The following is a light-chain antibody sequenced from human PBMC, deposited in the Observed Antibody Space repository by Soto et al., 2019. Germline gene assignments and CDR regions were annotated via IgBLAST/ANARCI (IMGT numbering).Light chain of an antibody. CDR3: QSSDSNNRI. J-gene: IGLJ2*01. V-gene: IGLV6-57*01. CDR1: SGSIASHY. CDR2: EDN. Sequence: NFMLTQPHSVSESPGKTVTISCTRSSGSIASHYVQWYQQRPGSSPTTVIYEDNQRPSGVPDRFSGSIDSSSNSASLTISGLKTEDEADYYCQSSDSNNRILGGGTKLTVL.